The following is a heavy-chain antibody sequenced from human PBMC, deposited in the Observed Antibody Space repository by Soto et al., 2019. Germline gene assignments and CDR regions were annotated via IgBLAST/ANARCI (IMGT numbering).Heavy chain of an antibody. Sequence: SGPTLVNPTQTLTLTCTFSGVSLSTSGLCVSWIRQPPGKALEWLALIDWNDDKYYSTSLKTRLTISKDTSKTQVVLTMTNLDPVDTATYYCARSSGYYYYYGIDVWGRGTTVTVSS. CDR2: IDWNDDK. CDR3: ARSSGYYYYYGIDV. D-gene: IGHD6-19*01. CDR1: GVSLSTSGLC. V-gene: IGHV2-70*01. J-gene: IGHJ6*02.